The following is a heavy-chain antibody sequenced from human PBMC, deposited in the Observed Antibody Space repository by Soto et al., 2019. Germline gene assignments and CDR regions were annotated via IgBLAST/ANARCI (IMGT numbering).Heavy chain of an antibody. J-gene: IGHJ4*02. D-gene: IGHD6-13*01. Sequence: PSETLSLTCTVSGGSISSSSYYWGWIRQPPGKGLEWIGSIYYSGSTYYNPSLKSRVTISVDTSKNQFSLKLSSVTAADTAVYYCAYSSTPFDYWGQGTLVTVSS. V-gene: IGHV4-39*01. CDR2: IYYSGST. CDR1: GGSISSSSYY. CDR3: AYSSTPFDY.